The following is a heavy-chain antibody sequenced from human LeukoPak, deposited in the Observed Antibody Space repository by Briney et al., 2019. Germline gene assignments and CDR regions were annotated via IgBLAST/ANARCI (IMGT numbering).Heavy chain of an antibody. D-gene: IGHD5-12*01. Sequence: QTGGSLRLSCAASGFTFSSYDMHWVRQATGKGLEWVSAIGTAGDTYYPGSVKGRFTISRENAKNSLYLQMNSLRAEDTAVYYCARGGGYDYVDYWGQGTLVTVSS. CDR1: GFTFSSYD. CDR2: IGTAGDT. J-gene: IGHJ4*02. CDR3: ARGGGYDYVDY. V-gene: IGHV3-13*01.